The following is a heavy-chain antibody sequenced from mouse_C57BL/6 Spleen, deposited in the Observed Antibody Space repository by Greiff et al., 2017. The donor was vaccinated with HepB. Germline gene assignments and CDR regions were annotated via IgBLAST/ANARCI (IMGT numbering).Heavy chain of an antibody. J-gene: IGHJ4*01. CDR1: GYTFTSYW. D-gene: IGHD1-1*01. CDR3: ARLLRADY. Sequence: VQLQQSGAELAKPGASVKLSCKASGYTFTSYWMHWVKQRPGQGLEWIGYINPSSGYTKYNQKFKDKATLTADKSSSTANLQLSSLAYEDSAGDYCARLLRADYWGQGTSVPVPS. V-gene: IGHV1-7*01. CDR2: INPSSGYT.